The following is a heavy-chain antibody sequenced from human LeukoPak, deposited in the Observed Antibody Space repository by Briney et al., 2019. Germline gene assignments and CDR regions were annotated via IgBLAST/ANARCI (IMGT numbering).Heavy chain of an antibody. CDR2: INHSGST. Sequence: SETLSLTCAVYGGSFSGYYWSWIRQPPGKGLERIGEINHSGSTNYNPSLKSRVTISVDTSKNQFSLKLSSVTAADTAVYYCAATPFVWSDDAFYIWGQGTMVTVSS. CDR3: AATPFVWSDDAFYI. CDR1: GGSFSGYY. J-gene: IGHJ3*02. V-gene: IGHV4-34*01. D-gene: IGHD3-16*01.